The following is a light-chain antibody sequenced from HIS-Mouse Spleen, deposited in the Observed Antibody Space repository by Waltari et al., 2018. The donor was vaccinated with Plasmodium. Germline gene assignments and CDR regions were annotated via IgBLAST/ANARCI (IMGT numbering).Light chain of an antibody. CDR2: EDS. CDR3: YSTDSSGNHRV. CDR1: ALPKKY. V-gene: IGLV3-10*01. J-gene: IGLJ3*02. Sequence: SYELTQPPSVSVSPGQTARITCPGGALPKKYAYWSQQKSGQAPVLVIYEDSQRPSAIPERFSGSSSGTMATLTISGAQVEDEADYYCYSTDSSGNHRVFGGGTKLTVL.